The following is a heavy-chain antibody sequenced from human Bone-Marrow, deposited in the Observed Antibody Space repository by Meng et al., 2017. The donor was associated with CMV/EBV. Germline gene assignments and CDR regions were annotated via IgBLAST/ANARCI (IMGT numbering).Heavy chain of an antibody. V-gene: IGHV3-9*01. J-gene: IGHJ4*02. CDR3: AREEGDF. Sequence: SLKISCAASGFTFDDYAMHWVRQAPGKGLEWVSGISWNSGSIGYEDSVKGRFTISRDNTKNSLYLQMNSLRVEDTAVYYCAREEGDFWGQGTLVTVSS. CDR1: GFTFDDYA. CDR2: ISWNSGSI. D-gene: IGHD3-3*01.